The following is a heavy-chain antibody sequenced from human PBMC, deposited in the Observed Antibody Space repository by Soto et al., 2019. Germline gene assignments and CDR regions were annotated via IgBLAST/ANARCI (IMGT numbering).Heavy chain of an antibody. Sequence: SETLSLTCTVSGGSISSGGYYWSWLRQHPGKGLEWIGYIYYSGSTYYNPSLKSRVTISVDTSKNQFSLKLSSVTAADTAVYYCARASWGLAAAGTGYYYYYGMDVWGQGTTVTVSS. V-gene: IGHV4-31*03. CDR3: ARASWGLAAAGTGYYYYYGMDV. CDR1: GGSISSGGYY. D-gene: IGHD6-13*01. CDR2: IYYSGST. J-gene: IGHJ6*02.